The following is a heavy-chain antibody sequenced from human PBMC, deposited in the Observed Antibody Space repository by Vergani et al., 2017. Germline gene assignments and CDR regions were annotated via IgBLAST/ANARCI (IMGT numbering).Heavy chain of an antibody. V-gene: IGHV3-21*01. J-gene: IGHJ6*03. CDR2: ISSSRSYI. CDR1: GFTLSSYS. CDR3: ARDSDLIRFDYFYMDG. D-gene: IGHD3-3*01. Sequence: EVQLVESGGGLVKPGGSLRLSCAASGFTLSSYSMNWVRQAPGKGLEWVSSISSSRSYIYYPDSVKGRFTISRDNAKNSLDLQINSLRAEYTAVSYCARDSDLIRFDYFYMDGGGKGTTVTVSS.